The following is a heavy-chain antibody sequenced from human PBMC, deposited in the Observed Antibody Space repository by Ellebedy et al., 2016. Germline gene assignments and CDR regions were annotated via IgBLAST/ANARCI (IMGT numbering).Heavy chain of an antibody. CDR2: IKQDGSEK. CDR3: ARGRPGRSADAFDI. J-gene: IGHJ3*02. CDR1: GFTFSSYS. Sequence: GGSLRLXXAASGFTFSSYSMSWVRQAPGKGLEWVANIKQDGSEKNYVDSVKGRFTISRDNAKNSLYLQMNSLRAEDTAVYYCARGRPGRSADAFDIWGQGTMVTVSS. V-gene: IGHV3-7*01. D-gene: IGHD2-15*01.